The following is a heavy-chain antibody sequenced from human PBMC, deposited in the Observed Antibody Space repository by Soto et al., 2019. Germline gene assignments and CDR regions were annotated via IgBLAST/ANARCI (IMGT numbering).Heavy chain of an antibody. D-gene: IGHD3-10*01. CDR1: VFTFGSYA. CDR3: ARDVGYGSGPSVNHYLDF. CDR2: ITWDASKK. V-gene: IGHV3-30-3*01. J-gene: IGHJ2*01. Sequence: GGSLRLCGAASVFTFGSYAMHWVRQAPGKGLEWLAVITWDASKKSYVDSVKGRFTMSRDNAKNSLYLQMDSLRAEDTAVYYGARDVGYGSGPSVNHYLDFWGHGTLVTVSS.